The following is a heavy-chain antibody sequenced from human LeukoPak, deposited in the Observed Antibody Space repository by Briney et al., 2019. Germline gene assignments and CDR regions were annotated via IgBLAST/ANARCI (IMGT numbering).Heavy chain of an antibody. V-gene: IGHV3-66*01. CDR1: GXPVSNNY. CDR2: IYGGDT. J-gene: IGHJ4*02. CDR3: ARGYVTPDF. Sequence: PGGSLKLSCAGSGXPVSNNYMSWVRQAPGKGLEWVSLIYGGDTYYSDSVRGRFTISRDNAKNSLYLQMNSLRAEDTAVYYCARGYVTPDFWGQGTLVTVSS. D-gene: IGHD6-13*01.